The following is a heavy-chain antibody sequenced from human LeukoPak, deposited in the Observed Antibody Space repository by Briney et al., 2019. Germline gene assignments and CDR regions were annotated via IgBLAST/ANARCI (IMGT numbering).Heavy chain of an antibody. J-gene: IGHJ4*02. Sequence: SETLSLTCTVSGGSISSYYWSWIRQPAGKGLEWIGRIYTSGSTNYNPSLKSRVTMSVDTSKNQFSLKLSSVTAADTAVYYCARELYYDFWSGYYHRTRYFDYWGQGTLVTVSS. CDR2: IYTSGST. D-gene: IGHD3-3*01. CDR3: ARELYYDFWSGYYHRTRYFDY. V-gene: IGHV4-4*07. CDR1: GGSISSYY.